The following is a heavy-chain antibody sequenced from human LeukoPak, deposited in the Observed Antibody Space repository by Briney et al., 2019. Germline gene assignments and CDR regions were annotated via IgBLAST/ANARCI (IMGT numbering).Heavy chain of an antibody. V-gene: IGHV1-18*01. CDR1: GYTFTSYG. D-gene: IGHD3-3*01. Sequence: ASVTVSCKASGYTFTSYGISWVRQAPGQGLEWMGWISAYNGNTNYAQKLQGRVTMTTDTSTSTAYMELRSLRSDDTAVYYCARGYYDFWSGYLYYFDYWGQGTLVTVSS. CDR3: ARGYYDFWSGYLYYFDY. CDR2: ISAYNGNT. J-gene: IGHJ4*02.